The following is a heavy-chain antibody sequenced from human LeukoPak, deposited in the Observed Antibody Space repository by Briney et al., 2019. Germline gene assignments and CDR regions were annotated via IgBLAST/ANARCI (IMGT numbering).Heavy chain of an antibody. CDR1: GGSISSYY. Sequence: SETLSLTCTVSGGSISSYYWSWIRQPAGKGLEWIGRIYTSGSTNYNPSLKSRVTMSVDTSKNQFSLKLSSVTAADTAVYYCARAPPYYDILTGYWRYYGMDVWGQGTTVTVSS. CDR3: ARAPPYYDILTGYWRYYGMDV. CDR2: IYTSGST. D-gene: IGHD3-9*01. J-gene: IGHJ6*02. V-gene: IGHV4-4*07.